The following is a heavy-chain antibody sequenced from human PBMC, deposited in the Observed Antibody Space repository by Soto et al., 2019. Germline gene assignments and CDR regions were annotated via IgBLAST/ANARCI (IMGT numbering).Heavy chain of an antibody. V-gene: IGHV4-59*01. CDR1: GGSISSYY. Sequence: PSETLSLTCTVSGGSISSYYWSWIRQPPGKGLEWIGYIYYSGSTNYNPSLKSRVTISVDTSKNQFSLKLSSVTAADTAVYYCARGVLLWFGETQYGFDYWGQGTLVTVSS. CDR3: ARGVLLWFGETQYGFDY. J-gene: IGHJ4*02. CDR2: IYYSGST. D-gene: IGHD3-10*01.